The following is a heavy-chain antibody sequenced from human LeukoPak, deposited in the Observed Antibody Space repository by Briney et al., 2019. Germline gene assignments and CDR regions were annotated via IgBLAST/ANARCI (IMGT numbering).Heavy chain of an antibody. CDR2: ISAYNGNT. D-gene: IGHD3-22*01. Sequence: RRASVKVSCKASGYTFTSYGISWVRQAPGQGLEWMGWISAYNGNTNYAQKLQGRVTMTTDTSTSTAYMELRSLRSDDTAVYYCARALLDSITMIVVGLDYWGQGTLVTVSS. J-gene: IGHJ4*02. V-gene: IGHV1-18*01. CDR3: ARALLDSITMIVVGLDY. CDR1: GYTFTSYG.